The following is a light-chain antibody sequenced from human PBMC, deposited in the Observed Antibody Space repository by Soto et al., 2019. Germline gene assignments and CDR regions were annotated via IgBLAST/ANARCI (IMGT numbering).Light chain of an antibody. Sequence: DIVLTQSPGTLSLSPGERATLSCRASQSVSSSYLAWYQQKPGQDPRLLIYVASSRATGITDRFSGSGSGTDFTITISRLEPEDFAVYYCQQYGSSPPGTFGQGTKVEIK. CDR3: QQYGSSPPGT. J-gene: IGKJ1*01. CDR2: VAS. V-gene: IGKV3-20*01. CDR1: QSVSSSY.